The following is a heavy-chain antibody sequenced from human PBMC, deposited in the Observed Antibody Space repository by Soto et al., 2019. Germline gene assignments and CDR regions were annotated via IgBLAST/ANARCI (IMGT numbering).Heavy chain of an antibody. V-gene: IGHV3-15*01. CDR2: IKSKTDGGTT. J-gene: IGHJ4*02. Sequence: GGSLRLSCAASGFTFSNAWMSWVRQAPGKGLEWVGRIKSKTDGGTTDYAAPVKGRFTISRDDSKNTLYLQMNSLKTEDTAVYYGTRDSFWSGPFDYLGQGTLDTVST. CDR1: GFTFSNAW. D-gene: IGHD3-3*01. CDR3: TRDSFWSGPFDY.